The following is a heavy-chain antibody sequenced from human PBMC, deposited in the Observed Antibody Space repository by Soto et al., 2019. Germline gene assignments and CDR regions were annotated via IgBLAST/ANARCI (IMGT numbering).Heavy chain of an antibody. CDR1: GFTYSTHG. CDR2: IWYDGSNK. Sequence: QVQLVESGGGVVQPGRSLRLSCAASGFTYSTHGMHWVRQAPGKGLEWVAVIWYDGSNKYYADSVKGRFTISRDNSKNTLFLQMNSLRAEDTAVYYCARGGGYCSGGSCYCDYWGQGTLVTVSS. CDR3: ARGGGYCSGGSCYCDY. J-gene: IGHJ4*02. D-gene: IGHD2-15*01. V-gene: IGHV3-33*01.